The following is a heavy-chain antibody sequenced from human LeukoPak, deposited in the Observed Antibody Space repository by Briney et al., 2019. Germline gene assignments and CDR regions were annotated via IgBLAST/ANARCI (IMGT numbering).Heavy chain of an antibody. V-gene: IGHV4-59*01. Sequence: SETLSLTCTVSGGSISSYYWSWIRQPPGKGLEWIGYIYYSGSTNYNPSLKSRVTISVDTSKNQFSLKLSSVTAADTAVYYCARALRSGWYPNWFDPWGQGTPVTVSS. CDR3: ARALRSGWYPNWFDP. CDR1: GGSISSYY. D-gene: IGHD6-19*01. CDR2: IYYSGST. J-gene: IGHJ5*02.